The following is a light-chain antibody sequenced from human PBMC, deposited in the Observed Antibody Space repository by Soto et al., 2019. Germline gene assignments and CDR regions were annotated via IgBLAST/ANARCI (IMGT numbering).Light chain of an antibody. V-gene: IGLV2-14*01. CDR2: AVT. J-gene: IGLJ1*01. CDR3: CSYTGASTYV. CDR1: SGDVGGYNY. Sequence: HSALTQPASVSGSPGQSVTISCAGTSGDVGGYNYVSWYQQHPGKAPKLMIHAVTNRPSGVSNRFSGSKSGNTASLTISSLQAEDEADYYCCSYTGASTYVFGTGTKLTVL.